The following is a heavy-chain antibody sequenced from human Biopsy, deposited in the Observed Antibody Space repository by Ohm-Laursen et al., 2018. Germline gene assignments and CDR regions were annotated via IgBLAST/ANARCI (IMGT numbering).Heavy chain of an antibody. CDR1: GDSFTSYA. CDR3: ARGEGSSWFDP. D-gene: IGHD1-26*01. Sequence: SSVKVSCKASGDSFTSYAIGWVRQAPGQGLEWMGGIIPIPNIATYAQKFQGRITITADESTSTAYMELSSLTSDDTAVYFCARGEGSSWFDPWGHGTLVTVSS. J-gene: IGHJ5*02. V-gene: IGHV1-69*01. CDR2: IIPIPNIA.